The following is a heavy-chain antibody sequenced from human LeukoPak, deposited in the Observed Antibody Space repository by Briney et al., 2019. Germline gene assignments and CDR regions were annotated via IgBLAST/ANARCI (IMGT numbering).Heavy chain of an antibody. CDR2: IKSKADGETT. CDR1: GFICSDYY. Sequence: GGSLRLSCAASGFICSDYYMSWIRQAPGKGLEWVGRIKSKADGETTDYAAPVKGRFTISRDDSNNMVYLQMNSLKIEDTAVYYCAIDEPNYAPYDFDYWGQGTLVTVSS. V-gene: IGHV3-15*01. D-gene: IGHD4/OR15-4a*01. CDR3: AIDEPNYAPYDFDY. J-gene: IGHJ4*02.